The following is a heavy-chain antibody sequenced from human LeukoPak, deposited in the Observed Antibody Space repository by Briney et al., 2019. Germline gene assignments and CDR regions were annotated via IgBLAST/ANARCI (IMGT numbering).Heavy chain of an antibody. V-gene: IGHV3-74*03. CDR1: GFTFRRYW. Sequence: GGSLRLPCGAFGFTFRRYWMHWVRQTPGKGLMWVSRISPDGSTTLYADSVKGRFTISRDNAKNSLYLQMNSLRAEDTAVYYCARDDAGYSSGWYWVYWGQGTLVTVSS. D-gene: IGHD6-19*01. CDR2: ISPDGSTT. J-gene: IGHJ4*02. CDR3: ARDDAGYSSGWYWVY.